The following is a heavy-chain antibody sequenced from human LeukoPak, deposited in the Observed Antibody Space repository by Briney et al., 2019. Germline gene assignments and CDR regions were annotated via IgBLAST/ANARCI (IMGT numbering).Heavy chain of an antibody. V-gene: IGHV1-2*02. CDR2: INPNSGGT. CDR1: GYTLTGYS. CDR3: ANRYSWNEFQSNVFDI. D-gene: IGHD1-20*01. J-gene: IGHJ3*02. Sequence: ASVKVSCKASGYTLTGYSFHWVRQAPGQGLEWVGWINPNSGGTNYAHKFQGRVTMTRDTSISAAYMELSRLRSDDTAVYYCANRYSWNEFQSNVFDIWGQGTMLTVSS.